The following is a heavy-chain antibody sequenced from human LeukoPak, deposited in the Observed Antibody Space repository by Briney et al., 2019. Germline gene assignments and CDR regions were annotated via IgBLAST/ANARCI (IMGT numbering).Heavy chain of an antibody. D-gene: IGHD2/OR15-2a*01. CDR3: ARTSLLLRAWWFDP. V-gene: IGHV1-2*02. Sequence: PSVKVSCTASGYTFTGYYMHWVRPAPGQGLEWMGWINPNSGGTNYAQKFQGRVTMTRDTSISTAYMELSRLRSDDTAVYYCARTSLLLRAWWFDPWGQGTLVTVSS. CDR2: INPNSGGT. J-gene: IGHJ5*02. CDR1: GYTFTGYY.